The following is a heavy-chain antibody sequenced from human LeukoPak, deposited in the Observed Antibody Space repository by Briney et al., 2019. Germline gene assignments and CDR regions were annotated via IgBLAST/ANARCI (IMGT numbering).Heavy chain of an antibody. CDR1: EFTFSIYA. Sequence: GGPLRLSCAASEFTFSIYAVSWVRQAPGRGLEWVASITSTGESTWYAGSVKGRFTISRDNSKYTVYLQMNSLRAEDTAIYYCAKDRPNYFGTNGHYYRRDGDFWGQGTLVTVSS. CDR2: ITSTGEST. CDR3: AKDRPNYFGTNGHYYRRDGDF. D-gene: IGHD3-22*01. J-gene: IGHJ4*02. V-gene: IGHV3-23*01.